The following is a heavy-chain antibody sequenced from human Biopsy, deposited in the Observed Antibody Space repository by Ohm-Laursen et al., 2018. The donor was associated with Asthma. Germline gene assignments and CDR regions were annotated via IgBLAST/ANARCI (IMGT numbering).Heavy chain of an antibody. J-gene: IGHJ4*02. D-gene: IGHD3-16*02. CDR3: ARDLHPTNHLGELSEGFDY. CDR1: GFTFSSYG. V-gene: IGHV3-30*03. Sequence: LRLSCAASGFTFSSYGMHWVRQAPGKGLEWVAVISYDGSNKYYADSVKGRFTISRDNSKNTLYLQMNSLRAEDTAVYYCARDLHPTNHLGELSEGFDYWGQGTLVTVSS. CDR2: ISYDGSNK.